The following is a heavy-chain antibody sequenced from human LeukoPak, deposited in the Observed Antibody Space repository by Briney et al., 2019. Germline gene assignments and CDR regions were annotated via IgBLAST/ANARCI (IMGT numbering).Heavy chain of an antibody. CDR2: INPNSGGT. CDR3: ARGRLAVAGALDAFDI. Sequence: GASVTVSCKASGYTFTGYYMHWVRQAPGQGLEGMGWINPNSGGTNYAQKFQGWVTMTRDTSISTAYMELSRLRSDDTAVYYCARGRLAVAGALDAFDIWGQGTMVTVSS. V-gene: IGHV1-2*04. CDR1: GYTFTGYY. D-gene: IGHD6-19*01. J-gene: IGHJ3*02.